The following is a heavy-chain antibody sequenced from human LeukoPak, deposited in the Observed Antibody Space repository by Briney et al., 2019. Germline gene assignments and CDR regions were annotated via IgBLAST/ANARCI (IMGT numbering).Heavy chain of an antibody. D-gene: IGHD2-2*01. Sequence: GGSLILSCAASGFTFSTYSVNWVRQAPGRGLEWVSFISSSSDTIYYADSVKGRFTISRDNAKNSLYLQMNSLRAEDTAVYYCARGLPAAPANDYWGQGTLVTVSS. J-gene: IGHJ4*02. CDR1: GFTFSTYS. CDR2: ISSSSDTI. V-gene: IGHV3-48*01. CDR3: ARGLPAAPANDY.